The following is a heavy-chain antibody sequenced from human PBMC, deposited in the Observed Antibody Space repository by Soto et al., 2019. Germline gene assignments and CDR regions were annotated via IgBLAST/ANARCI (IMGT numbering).Heavy chain of an antibody. D-gene: IGHD2-15*01. CDR3: ARYHEIGLEYCSGGSCYSLGGPYNWFDP. Sequence: SETLSLTCTVSGGSISSGGYYWSWIRQHPGKGLEWIGYIYYSGSTYCNPSLKSRVTISVDTSKNQFSLKLSSVTAADTAVYYCARYHEIGLEYCSGGSCYSLGGPYNWFDPWGQGTLVTVSS. V-gene: IGHV4-31*03. CDR2: IYYSGST. CDR1: GGSISSGGYY. J-gene: IGHJ5*02.